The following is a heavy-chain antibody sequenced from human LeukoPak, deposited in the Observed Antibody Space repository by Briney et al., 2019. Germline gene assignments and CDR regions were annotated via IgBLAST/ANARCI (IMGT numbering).Heavy chain of an antibody. CDR2: MNPNSGNT. D-gene: IGHD3-10*01. V-gene: IGHV1-8*01. CDR1: GYTFTSYD. Sequence: ASVKVSCKASGYTFTSYDINWVRQATGQGLEWMGWMNPNSGNTGYAQKFQGRVTMTRNTSISTAYMELSSLRSEDTAVYYCARGRITQNAFDIWGQGTMVTVSS. J-gene: IGHJ3*02. CDR3: ARGRITQNAFDI.